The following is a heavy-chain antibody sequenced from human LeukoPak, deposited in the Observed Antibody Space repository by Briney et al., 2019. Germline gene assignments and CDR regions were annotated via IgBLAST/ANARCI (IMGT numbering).Heavy chain of an antibody. Sequence: PSETLSLTCAVYGGSFSGYYWSWIRQPPGKGLEWIGEINHSGSTNYNPSLKSRVTISVDTSKNQFSLKLSSVTAADTAVYYCARESPLRYFDWYIRGAFDYWGQGTLVTVSS. V-gene: IGHV4-34*01. CDR3: ARESPLRYFDWYIRGAFDY. D-gene: IGHD3-9*01. CDR2: INHSGST. CDR1: GGSFSGYY. J-gene: IGHJ4*02.